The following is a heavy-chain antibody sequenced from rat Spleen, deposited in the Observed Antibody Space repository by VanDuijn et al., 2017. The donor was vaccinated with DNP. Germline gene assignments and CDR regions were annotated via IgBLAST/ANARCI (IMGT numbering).Heavy chain of an antibody. CDR1: GFSLTSNS. Sequence: QVQLKESGPGPVQPSQTLSLTCTVSGFSLTSNSVHWVRQPPGKGLEWVGAIWSGGSTDYNSALKSRLSISRDTSKSQVFLKMNSLQTEDSARYFCIREGTVMTVGFFDFWGQGVMVTVSS. CDR2: IWSGGST. J-gene: IGHJ2*01. D-gene: IGHD1-8*01. CDR3: IREGTVMTVGFFDF. V-gene: IGHV2-1*01.